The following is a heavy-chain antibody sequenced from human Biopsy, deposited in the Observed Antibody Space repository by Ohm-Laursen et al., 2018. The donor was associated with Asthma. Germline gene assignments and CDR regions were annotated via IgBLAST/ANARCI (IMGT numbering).Heavy chain of an antibody. Sequence: SMKVSCKTSGYTFNSAGIAWVRQAPGQGLEWMGWISVYNGNTKVAQKLQDRVTMITDTSTSTAYMELRSLRSDDTAVYFCARAVDYSHYYGIDVWGQGTTVTVS. V-gene: IGHV1-18*01. CDR3: ARAVDYSHYYGIDV. CDR2: ISVYNGNT. CDR1: GYTFNSAG. D-gene: IGHD3-10*01. J-gene: IGHJ6*02.